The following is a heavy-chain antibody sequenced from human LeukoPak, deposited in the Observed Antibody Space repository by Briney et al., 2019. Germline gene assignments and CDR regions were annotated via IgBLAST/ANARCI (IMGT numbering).Heavy chain of an antibody. D-gene: IGHD5-18*01. Sequence: GGCLRPSCAASGFTFSSYAMSWVRQAPGKGLEWVSAISGSGGSTYYADSEKGRFTISRDNSKNTLYLQINSLSAEDTAVYYCGKDGGDVGGYSYGYWYYYYGMDVWGQGTRITVS. V-gene: IGHV3-23*01. J-gene: IGHJ6*02. CDR1: GFTFSSYA. CDR2: ISGSGGST. CDR3: GKDGGDVGGYSYGYWYYYYGMDV.